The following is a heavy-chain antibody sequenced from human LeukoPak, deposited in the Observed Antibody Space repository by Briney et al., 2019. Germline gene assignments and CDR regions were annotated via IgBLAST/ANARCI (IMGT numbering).Heavy chain of an antibody. CDR1: GFTFSSYA. CDR2: ISYDGSNK. Sequence: PGGSLRLSCAVSGFTFSSYAMHWVRQAPGKGLEWMSVISYDGSNKYFADSVKGRFTISRDNSKNTLYLQMNSLRAEDTAVYYCAKGYYYDSSGPPDYWGQGTLVTVSS. D-gene: IGHD3-22*01. J-gene: IGHJ4*02. CDR3: AKGYYYDSSGPPDY. V-gene: IGHV3-30*04.